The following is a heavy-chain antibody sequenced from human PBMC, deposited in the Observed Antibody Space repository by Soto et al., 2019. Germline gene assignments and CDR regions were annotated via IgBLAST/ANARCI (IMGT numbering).Heavy chain of an antibody. D-gene: IGHD6-19*01. Sequence: ASVKVSCKASGYTFTSYGISWVRQAPGQGLEWMGCITVYNGNTNFAKKFQGRVTMTTDTSTSTAYMELRSLRSDDTAVYYCARRGLNSYYYGMDVWGQGTTVTVSS. CDR2: ITVYNGNT. CDR3: ARRGLNSYYYGMDV. J-gene: IGHJ6*02. V-gene: IGHV1-18*01. CDR1: GYTFTSYG.